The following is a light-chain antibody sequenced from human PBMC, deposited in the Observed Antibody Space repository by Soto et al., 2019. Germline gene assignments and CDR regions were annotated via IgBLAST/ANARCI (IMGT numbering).Light chain of an antibody. CDR2: EVS. Sequence: QSALTQPASVSGSPGQSITISCTGTSSDVGGYNYVSWYQQHPGKAPKLMIYEVSNRPLGVSNRFSGSKSGNTASLTISGLQSEDEADYYCSLFISSTPGYVFGTGTKLTVL. J-gene: IGLJ1*01. V-gene: IGLV2-14*01. CDR3: SLFISSTPGYV. CDR1: SSDVGGYNY.